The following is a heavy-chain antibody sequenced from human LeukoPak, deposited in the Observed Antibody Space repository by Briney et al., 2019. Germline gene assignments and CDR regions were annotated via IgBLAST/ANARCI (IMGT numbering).Heavy chain of an antibody. CDR2: INWNGGST. Sequence: GGSLRLSCAASGFTFDDYGMSWVRQAPGKGLEWVSGINWNGGSTGYADSVKGRFTISRDNAKNSLYLQMNSLRAEDTAVYYCARETDQELRWYIGDAFDIWGQGTMVTVSS. CDR3: ARETDQELRWYIGDAFDI. D-gene: IGHD4-23*01. J-gene: IGHJ3*02. V-gene: IGHV3-20*04. CDR1: GFTFDDYG.